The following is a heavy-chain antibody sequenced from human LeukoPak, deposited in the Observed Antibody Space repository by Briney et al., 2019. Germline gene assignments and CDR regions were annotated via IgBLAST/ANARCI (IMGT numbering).Heavy chain of an antibody. J-gene: IGHJ6*02. V-gene: IGHV3-66*01. Sequence: GGSLRLSCAASGFTFSSYAMSWVRQAPGKGLEWVSVIYSGGSTYYADSVKGRFTISRDNSKNTLYLQMNSLRAEDTAVYYCARDWTMIARYGMDVWGQGTTVTVSS. CDR3: ARDWTMIARYGMDV. D-gene: IGHD3/OR15-3a*01. CDR2: IYSGGST. CDR1: GFTFSSYA.